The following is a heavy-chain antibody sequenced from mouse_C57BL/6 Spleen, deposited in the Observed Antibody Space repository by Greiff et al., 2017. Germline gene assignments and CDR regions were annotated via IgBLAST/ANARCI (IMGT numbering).Heavy chain of an antibody. CDR3: ARRELGRRGYFDV. D-gene: IGHD4-1*01. V-gene: IGHV1-80*01. CDR1: GYTFSGYW. Sequence: VQLQQSGAELVKPGASVKISCKASGYTFSGYWMNWVKQRPGQGLEWIGQIYPGDGDTNYNGKFQGKATLTADTSSSTAYMQLSSLTSEDSAVYCGARRELGRRGYFDVWGTGTTVTVSS. CDR2: IYPGDGDT. J-gene: IGHJ1*03.